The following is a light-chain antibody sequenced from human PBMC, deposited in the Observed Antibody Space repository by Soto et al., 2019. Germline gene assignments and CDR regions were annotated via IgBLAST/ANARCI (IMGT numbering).Light chain of an antibody. Sequence: IQLTQSLSTLPASVGDRVTLTCLANQSISTWLAWYQQKPGKAPNLLIYKASRLETGVPSRFSGSGSGTEFTLTINFLQPDDFATYYCQQYNSYSPLTFGGGTKVDI. J-gene: IGKJ4*01. V-gene: IGKV1-5*03. CDR3: QQYNSYSPLT. CDR1: QSISTW. CDR2: KAS.